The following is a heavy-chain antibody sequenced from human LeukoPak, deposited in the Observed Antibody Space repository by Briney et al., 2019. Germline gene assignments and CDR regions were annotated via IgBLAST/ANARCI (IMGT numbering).Heavy chain of an antibody. CDR1: GFTFSSYA. CDR2: IKQDGSEK. V-gene: IGHV3-7*01. CDR3: ARDPTDFWSGYPGGFDY. D-gene: IGHD3-3*01. J-gene: IGHJ4*02. Sequence: PGGSLRLSCAASGFTFSSYAMSWVRQAPGKGLEWVANIKQDGSEKYYVDSVKGRFTISRDNAKNSLYLQMNSLRAEDTAVYYCARDPTDFWSGYPGGFDYWGQGTLVTVSS.